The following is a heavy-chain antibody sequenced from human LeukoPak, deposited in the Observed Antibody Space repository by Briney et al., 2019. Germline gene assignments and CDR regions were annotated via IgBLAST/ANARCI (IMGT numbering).Heavy chain of an antibody. D-gene: IGHD2-2*01. Sequence: PSETLSLTCAVYGGSFSGYYWSWIRQPPGKGLEWIGEINHSGSTNYNPSLKSRVTISVDTSKNQFSLKLSSVTAADTAVYYCARSCGSTSCYRYWGQGTLVTVSS. V-gene: IGHV4-34*01. CDR2: INHSGST. CDR1: GGSFSGYY. J-gene: IGHJ4*02. CDR3: ARSCGSTSCYRY.